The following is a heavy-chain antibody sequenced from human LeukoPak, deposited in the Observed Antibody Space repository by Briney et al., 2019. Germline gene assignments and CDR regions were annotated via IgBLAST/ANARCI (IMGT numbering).Heavy chain of an antibody. CDR2: IYYSGST. CDR1: GGSISRGGYC. Sequence: RASETLSLTCTVSGGSISRGGYCWSWLRQHPGKGLEWIGYIYYSGSTYYNPSLKSRVTISVDTSKNQFSLKLSSETAADTAVYYCARELDLVRYFDYWGQGTLVTVSS. CDR3: ARELDLVRYFDY. V-gene: IGHV4-31*03. J-gene: IGHJ4*02. D-gene: IGHD6-6*01.